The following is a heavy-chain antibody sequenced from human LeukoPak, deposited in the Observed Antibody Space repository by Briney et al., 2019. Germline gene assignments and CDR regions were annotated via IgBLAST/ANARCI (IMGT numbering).Heavy chain of an antibody. J-gene: IGHJ5*02. CDR1: GGSISSSNYW. V-gene: IGHV4-39*01. Sequence: SETLSLTCTVSGGSISSSNYWWGWIRQPPGKRLEWIGSMYHSGSSYYNPSLKSRVTVSVDTSSNQFSLKLNSVTATDTAVYYCARHFVPVHSAGSGNWFDPRGQGIMVTVSS. CDR2: MYHSGSS. D-gene: IGHD2-21*01. CDR3: ARHFVPVHSAGSGNWFDP.